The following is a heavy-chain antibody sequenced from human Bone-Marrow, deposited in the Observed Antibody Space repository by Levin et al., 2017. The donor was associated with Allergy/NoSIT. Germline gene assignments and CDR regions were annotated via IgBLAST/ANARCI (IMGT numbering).Heavy chain of an antibody. CDR2: ISSSSSYI. D-gene: IGHD3-3*01. V-gene: IGHV3-21*01. CDR3: ARGGGPTIFGVVIPGLHGGMDV. CDR1: GFTFSSYS. Sequence: GGSLRLSCAASGFTFSSYSMNWVRQAPGKGLEWVSSISSSSSYIYYADSVKGRFTISRDNAKNSLYLQMNSLRAEDTAVYYCARGGGPTIFGVVIPGLHGGMDVWGQGTTVTVSS. J-gene: IGHJ6*02.